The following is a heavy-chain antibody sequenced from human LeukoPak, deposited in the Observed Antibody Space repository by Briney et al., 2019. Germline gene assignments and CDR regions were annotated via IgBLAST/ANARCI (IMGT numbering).Heavy chain of an antibody. CDR3: ARRYAAATRYYYDSRAYWYFDL. D-gene: IGHD3-22*01. CDR2: INHSGRT. V-gene: IGHV4-34*01. J-gene: IGHJ2*01. Sequence: SETLSLTCAVYGGSFSGYYWSWIRQPPGKGLEWIGEINHSGRTNDNPSLKSRVTISVDTSKHQFSLKLSSVTAADTAVYYCARRYAAATRYYYDSRAYWYFDLWGRGTLVSVSS. CDR1: GGSFSGYY.